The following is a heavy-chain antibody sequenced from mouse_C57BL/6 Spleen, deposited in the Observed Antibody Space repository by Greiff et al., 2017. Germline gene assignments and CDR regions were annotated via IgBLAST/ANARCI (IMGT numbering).Heavy chain of an antibody. CDR3: AMVFMDY. J-gene: IGHJ4*01. CDR2: INPNNGTT. Sequence: EVKLVESGPELLKPGASVKISCKASGYSFTDYNMNWVKQSKGKSLAWIGVINPNNGTTSYNQKFKGKATLTADKSSSTALMQLSSLTSEDSAVYFCAMVFMDYWGQGTSVTVSS. CDR1: GYSFTDYN. D-gene: IGHD2-3*01. V-gene: IGHV1-39*01.